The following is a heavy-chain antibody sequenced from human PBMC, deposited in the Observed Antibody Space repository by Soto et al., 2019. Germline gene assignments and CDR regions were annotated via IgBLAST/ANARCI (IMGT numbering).Heavy chain of an antibody. Sequence: PGEPLKISFQGSAYGFGGCWVILVRRKPGKGLGWMGRIDPSDSQTYYSLSFRGYVTISVTKSIKTVFLQWFSLCASHTAMYYCARQIYDSETGPNVQYVFDSWGQGIPVTVSS. D-gene: IGHD2-8*01. CDR3: ARQIYDSETGPNVQYVFDS. CDR1: AYGFGGCW. CDR2: IDPSDSQT. J-gene: IGHJ4*02. V-gene: IGHV5-10-1*01.